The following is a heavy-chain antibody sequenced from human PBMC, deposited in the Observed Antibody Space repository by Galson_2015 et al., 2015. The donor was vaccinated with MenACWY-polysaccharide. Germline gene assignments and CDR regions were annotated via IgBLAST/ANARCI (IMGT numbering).Heavy chain of an antibody. CDR3: AREGSRIVFHAFDT. CDR1: GLTFRGSG. CDR2: IQYDGSKI. Sequence: SLRLSCAASGLTFRGSGMHWVRQAPGKGLEWVAVIQYDGSKILNADSVKGRFTISRDNSKNTLFLEMNSLGAEDTAVYYCAREGSRIVFHAFDTWGQGTMVTVSS. V-gene: IGHV3-33*01. D-gene: IGHD6-13*01. J-gene: IGHJ3*02.